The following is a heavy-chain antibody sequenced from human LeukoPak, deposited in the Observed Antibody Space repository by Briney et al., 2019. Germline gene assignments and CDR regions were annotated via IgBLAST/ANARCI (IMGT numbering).Heavy chain of an antibody. J-gene: IGHJ4*02. CDR2: IYHSGST. Sequence: SETLSLTCAVSGYSISSGYYWGWIRQPPGKGLEWIGSIYHSGSTYYNPSLKSRVTISVDTSKNQFSLKLSSVTAADTAVYYCASPPYCSSTSCSDYSGQGTLVTVSS. CDR1: GYSISSGYY. CDR3: ASPPYCSSTSCSDY. D-gene: IGHD2-2*01. V-gene: IGHV4-38-2*01.